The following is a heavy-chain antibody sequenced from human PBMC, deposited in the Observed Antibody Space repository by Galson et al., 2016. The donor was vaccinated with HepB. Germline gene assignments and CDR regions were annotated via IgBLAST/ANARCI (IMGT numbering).Heavy chain of an antibody. CDR2: INPKNGDT. CDR1: GYTFTGYF. J-gene: IGHJ6*02. Sequence: SVKVSCKASGYTFTGYFMHWVRQAPGQGLEWMGWINPKNGDTNYAQKFQGRVTMTTDTSISTAYMEVNNLRSDDTAVYYCARRLDTQRRIAGWGWGMDVWGQGTTVTVS. D-gene: IGHD6-19*01. CDR3: ARRLDTQRRIAGWGWGMDV. V-gene: IGHV1-2*02.